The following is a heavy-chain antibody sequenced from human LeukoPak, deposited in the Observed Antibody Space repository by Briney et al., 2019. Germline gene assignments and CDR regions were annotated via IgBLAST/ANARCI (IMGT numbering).Heavy chain of an antibody. CDR3: ARAGIAAAGNRWFDP. V-gene: IGHV4-59*01. Sequence: SETLSLTCTVSGGSISSYYWSWIRQPPGKGLEWIGYVYYSGSTNCNPSLKSRVTISVDTSKNQFSLKLSSVTAADTAVYYCARAGIAAAGNRWFDPWGQGTLVTVSS. J-gene: IGHJ5*02. CDR1: GGSISSYY. D-gene: IGHD6-13*01. CDR2: VYYSGST.